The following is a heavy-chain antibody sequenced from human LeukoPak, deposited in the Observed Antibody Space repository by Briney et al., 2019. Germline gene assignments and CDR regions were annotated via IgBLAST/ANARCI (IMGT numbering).Heavy chain of an antibody. CDR1: GYNFTNYW. CDR3: TRRGGGVSYDY. J-gene: IGHJ4*02. CDR2: VYPGDSDT. V-gene: IGHV5-51*01. Sequence: GESLKISCKGSGYNFTNYWIGRVRQMPGKGLEWMGIVYPGDSDTRYSPSFQGQVTISADKSISTAYLHRSSLKASDSAMYYCTRRGGGVSYDYWGQGTLVTVSS. D-gene: IGHD2-21*01.